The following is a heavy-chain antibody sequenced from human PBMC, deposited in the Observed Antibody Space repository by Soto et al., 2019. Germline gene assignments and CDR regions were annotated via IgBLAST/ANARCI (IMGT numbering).Heavy chain of an antibody. Sequence: GGSLRLSCAASVFTFSSYSMNWVRQAPGKGLEWVSSISSSSSYIYYADSVKGRFTISRDNAKNSLYLQMNSLRAEDTAVYYCARATDDYSNPDYWGQGTLVTVSS. CDR3: ARATDDYSNPDY. V-gene: IGHV3-21*01. CDR1: VFTFSSYS. J-gene: IGHJ4*02. D-gene: IGHD4-4*01. CDR2: ISSSSSYI.